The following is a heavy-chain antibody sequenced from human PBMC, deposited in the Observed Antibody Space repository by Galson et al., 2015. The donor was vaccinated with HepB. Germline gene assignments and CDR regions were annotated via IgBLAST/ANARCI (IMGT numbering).Heavy chain of an antibody. Sequence: SLRLSCAASGFTFSTYSMHWVRQAPGKGLEWVAVIWYDGSNMYYTDSVKGRFIISRDNSKNTLYLQMNSLRAEDTAVYYCARGSGYSYGYPFDYWGQGTLVTVSS. CDR1: GFTFSTYS. V-gene: IGHV3-33*01. D-gene: IGHD5-18*01. CDR2: IWYDGSNM. J-gene: IGHJ4*02. CDR3: ARGSGYSYGYPFDY.